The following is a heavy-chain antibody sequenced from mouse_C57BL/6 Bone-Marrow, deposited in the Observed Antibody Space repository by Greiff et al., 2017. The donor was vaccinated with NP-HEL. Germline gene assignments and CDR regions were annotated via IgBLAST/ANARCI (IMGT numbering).Heavy chain of an antibody. CDR2: IHPNSGST. CDR3: AGTIVTCPLGFAY. J-gene: IGHJ3*01. Sequence: VQLQQPGAELVKPGASVKLSCKASGYTFTSYWKHWVKQRPGQGLEWIGMIHPNSGSTNYNEKFKSKATLTVDKSSSTAYMQLSSLTSEDSAVYYCAGTIVTCPLGFAYWGQGTLVTVSA. V-gene: IGHV1-64*01. D-gene: IGHD2-5*01. CDR1: GYTFTSYW.